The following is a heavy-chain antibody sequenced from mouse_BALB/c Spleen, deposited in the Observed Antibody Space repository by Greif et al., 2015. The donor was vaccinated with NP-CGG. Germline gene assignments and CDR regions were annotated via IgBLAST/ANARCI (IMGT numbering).Heavy chain of an antibody. V-gene: IGHV14-3*02. CDR3: ASYVCGYYFDY. Sequence: EVQLQQSGTELVKPGASVKLSCTASGFNIKEKYMHWVKERPEQGLEWIGRIVPANGNTKYDPNFQGKATITADTSSNTAYLQLSSLTSEDTAVYYCASYVCGYYFDYWGRGTTLTVSS. CDR1: GFNIKEKY. CDR2: IVPANGNT. J-gene: IGHJ2*01.